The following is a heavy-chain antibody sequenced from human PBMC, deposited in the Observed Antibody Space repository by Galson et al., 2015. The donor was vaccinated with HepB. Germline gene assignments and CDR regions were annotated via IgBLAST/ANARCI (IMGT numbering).Heavy chain of an antibody. J-gene: IGHJ4*02. CDR2: INTANGDT. CDR1: GYIFTNYL. D-gene: IGHD3/OR15-3a*01. V-gene: IGHV1-3*04. Sequence: SVKVSCKASGYIFTNYLMHWVRQAPGQRLEWVGWINTANGDTKYSQKFQGRVTITRDASASTAYMEVSSLRSEDTAVYYCVRDHSPDLKWTVRSLECWGQGTLVTVSS. CDR3: VRDHSPDLKWTVRSLEC.